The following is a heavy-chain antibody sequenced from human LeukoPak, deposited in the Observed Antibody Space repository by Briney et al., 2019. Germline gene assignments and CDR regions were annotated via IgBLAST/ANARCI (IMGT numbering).Heavy chain of an antibody. D-gene: IGHD1-7*01. CDR1: GFTFSSYA. V-gene: IGHV3-23*01. CDR2: ISGSGGST. CDR3: ANRPLKLELTYYYYYYMDV. J-gene: IGHJ6*03. Sequence: GGSLRLSCAASGFTFSSYAMRWVRQAPGKGLEWVSAISGSGGSTYYADSVKGRFTISRDNSKNTLYLQMNSLRAEDTAVYYCANRPLKLELTYYYYYYMDVWGKGTTVTVSS.